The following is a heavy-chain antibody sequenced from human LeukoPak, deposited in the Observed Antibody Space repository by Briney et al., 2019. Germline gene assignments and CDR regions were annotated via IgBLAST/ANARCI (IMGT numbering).Heavy chain of an antibody. V-gene: IGHV4-59*01. D-gene: IGHD4-17*01. CDR2: ISYIGST. J-gene: IGHJ3*02. CDR1: GGSFSGYY. Sequence: SETLSLTCAVYGGSFSGYYWTWIRQPPGKGLEWIGYISYIGSTNYNPSLKRRVTISIDTSKNQFSLKLSSVTAADTAVYYCARDLVTVTKGFDIWGQGTMVSVSS. CDR3: ARDLVTVTKGFDI.